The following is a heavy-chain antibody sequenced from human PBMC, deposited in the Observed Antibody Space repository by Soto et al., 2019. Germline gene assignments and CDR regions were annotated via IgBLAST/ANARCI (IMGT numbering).Heavy chain of an antibody. CDR1: GASISYGGFS. V-gene: IGHV4-30-2*06. D-gene: IGHD5-12*01. CDR3: ARGGGYDSFDY. CDR2: ISHLEST. Sequence: SETLSVTCTVSGASISYGGFSWSWIRQSPGKGLEWIGYISHLESTYFHPSFKSRLTMSIDRTRNQFTLKLSSVTAADMAVYYCARGGGYDSFDYWGQGVLVTSPQ. J-gene: IGHJ4*02.